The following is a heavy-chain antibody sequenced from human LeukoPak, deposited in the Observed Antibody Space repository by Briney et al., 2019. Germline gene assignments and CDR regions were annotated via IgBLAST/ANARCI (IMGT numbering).Heavy chain of an antibody. J-gene: IGHJ6*03. CDR1: GYTFSNYR. Sequence: ASVKVSCKACGYTFSNYRIHWVRRAPGQGLEWMGWISAYNSYTSYAQTRQGRVAMTTDTSTSTAYTELRSLRSDDTAVHYCARGTCELNTLNYYMDVWGKETTVSTSS. CDR3: ARGTCELNTLNYYMDV. CDR2: ISAYNSYT. V-gene: IGHV1-18*01. D-gene: IGHD1-26*01.